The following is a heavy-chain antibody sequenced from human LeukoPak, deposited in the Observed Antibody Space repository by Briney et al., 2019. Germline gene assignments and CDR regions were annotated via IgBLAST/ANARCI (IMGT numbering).Heavy chain of an antibody. J-gene: IGHJ4*02. CDR1: GFTFSSYA. CDR3: AKDRKAAFHFDY. D-gene: IGHD6-13*01. Sequence: GGSLRLSCAASGFTFSSYAMSWVRQAPGKGLEWVSAISGSGRSTYYADSVKGRFTISRDNSKNTLYLQMNSLRAEDTAVYYCAKDRKAAFHFDYWGQGTLVTVSS. CDR2: ISGSGRST. V-gene: IGHV3-23*01.